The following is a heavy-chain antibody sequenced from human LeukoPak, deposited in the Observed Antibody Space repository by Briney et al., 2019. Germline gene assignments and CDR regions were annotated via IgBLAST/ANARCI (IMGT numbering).Heavy chain of an antibody. CDR3: ATARDSSGYYCDY. CDR2: IWYDGSNK. CDR1: GFTFSSYG. J-gene: IGHJ4*02. V-gene: IGHV3-33*01. Sequence: GRSLRLSCAASGFTFSSYGMHWVRQAPGKGLEWVAVIWYDGSNKYYADSVKGRFTISRDNSKNTLYLQMNCLRAEDTAVYYCATARDSSGYYCDYWGQGTLVTVSS. D-gene: IGHD3-22*01.